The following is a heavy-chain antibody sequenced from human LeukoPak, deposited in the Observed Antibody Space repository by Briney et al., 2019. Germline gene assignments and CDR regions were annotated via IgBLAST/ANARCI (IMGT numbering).Heavy chain of an antibody. CDR2: IYYSGST. J-gene: IGHJ6*02. D-gene: IGHD2-2*01. CDR3: ARDGCSSTSCLPSDYGMDV. Sequence: PSQTLSLTCTVSGGSTSSGGYYWSWIRQHPGKGLEWIGYIYYSGSTYYNPSLKSRVTISVDTSKNQFSLKLSSVTAADTAVYYCARDGCSSTSCLPSDYGMDVWGQGTTVTVSS. CDR1: GGSTSSGGYY. V-gene: IGHV4-31*03.